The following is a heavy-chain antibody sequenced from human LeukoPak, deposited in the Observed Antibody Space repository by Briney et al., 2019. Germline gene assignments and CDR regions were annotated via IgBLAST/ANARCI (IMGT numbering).Heavy chain of an antibody. Sequence: PGGSLRLSCAASRFTVSSSHYMTWVRQAPGTGLEWVSVIYSGGTTYYADSVKGRFTISRDNSKNTLYLQMNSLRAEDTAVYYCARGAVYSSGWYVYCGQGTLVTVSS. CDR1: RFTVSSSHY. CDR3: ARGAVYSSGWYVY. CDR2: IYSGGTT. D-gene: IGHD6-19*01. V-gene: IGHV3-66*01. J-gene: IGHJ4*02.